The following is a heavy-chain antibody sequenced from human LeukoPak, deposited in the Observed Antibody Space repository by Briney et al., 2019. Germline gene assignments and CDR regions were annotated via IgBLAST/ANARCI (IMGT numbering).Heavy chain of an antibody. D-gene: IGHD3-22*01. V-gene: IGHV3-23*01. Sequence: PGGSLRLSCAASGFTFSNYAMSWVRQAPGKGLEWVSTISGSGGTTYYADSVKGRFTISRDNAKNTLYLQMNSLRAEDTAVYYCARTDYYDSSGFDYWGQGTLVTVSS. J-gene: IGHJ4*02. CDR2: ISGSGGTT. CDR1: GFTFSNYA. CDR3: ARTDYYDSSGFDY.